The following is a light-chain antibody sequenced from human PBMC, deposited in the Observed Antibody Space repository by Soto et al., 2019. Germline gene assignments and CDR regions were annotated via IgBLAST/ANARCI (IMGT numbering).Light chain of an antibody. V-gene: IGKV3-20*01. J-gene: IGKJ1*01. Sequence: EIVLTQSPGTLSLSPGEGATLSCRTSQSISSSYLSWFQQRPGQAPRVLIYGASNRASGIPDRFSGSGSGTDFTLTISSLEPEDFAVYYCHHFGSSPETFGQGTKVE. CDR2: GAS. CDR1: QSISSSY. CDR3: HHFGSSPET.